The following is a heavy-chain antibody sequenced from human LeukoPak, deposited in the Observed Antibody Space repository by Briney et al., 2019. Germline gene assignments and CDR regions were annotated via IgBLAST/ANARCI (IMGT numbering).Heavy chain of an antibody. J-gene: IGHJ4*02. CDR1: GFTFSGYW. D-gene: IGHD4-17*01. Sequence: GGSLRLSCAASGFTFSGYWMSWVRQAPGKGLEWVANIKQDGSEKYYVDSVKGRFTISRDNAKNSLYLQMNSLRAEDTAVYYCARDSGDYADYWGQGTLVTVSS. CDR2: IKQDGSEK. CDR3: ARDSGDYADY. V-gene: IGHV3-7*01.